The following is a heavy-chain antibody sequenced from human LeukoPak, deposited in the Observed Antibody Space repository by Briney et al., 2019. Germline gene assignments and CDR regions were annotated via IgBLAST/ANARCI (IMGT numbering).Heavy chain of an antibody. Sequence: GASVKVSCKAPGYSFGSFGINWVRQAPGQGLEWMGWISAYNGDTSYAQKLQGRVTMTTDTSTSTAYMDLRSLRSDDTAVYYCARGGYYGSGSFPDYWGQGTLVTVSS. CDR1: GYSFGSFG. CDR2: ISAYNGDT. V-gene: IGHV1-18*01. D-gene: IGHD3-10*01. J-gene: IGHJ4*02. CDR3: ARGGYYGSGSFPDY.